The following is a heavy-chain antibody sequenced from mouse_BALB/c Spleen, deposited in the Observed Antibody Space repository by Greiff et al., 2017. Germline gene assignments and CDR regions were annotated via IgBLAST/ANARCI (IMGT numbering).Heavy chain of an antibody. CDR2: INPSNGGT. CDR3: TRSGTGKGTWFAY. V-gene: IGHV1S81*02. J-gene: IGHJ3*01. D-gene: IGHD4-1*01. CDR1: GYTFTSYY. Sequence: QVQLQQSGAELVKPGASVKLSCKASGYTFTSYYMYWVKQRPGQGLEWIGEINPSNGGTNFNEKLKSKATLTVDKSSSTAYMQLSSLTSEDSAVYYCTRSGTGKGTWFAYWGQGTLVTVSA.